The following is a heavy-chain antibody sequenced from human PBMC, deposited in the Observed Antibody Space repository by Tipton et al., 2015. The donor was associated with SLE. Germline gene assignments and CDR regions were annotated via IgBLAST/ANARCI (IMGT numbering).Heavy chain of an antibody. D-gene: IGHD3-16*01. CDR1: GFTFSSYE. V-gene: IGHV3-48*03. J-gene: IGHJ3*02. Sequence: SLRLSSAASGFTFSSYEMNWVRQAPGKGLEWVSYISSSGSTIYYADSVKGRFTISRDNAKNSLYLQMNSLRAEDTAVYYCASLPRLGAFDIWGQGTMVTVSS. CDR3: ASLPRLGAFDI. CDR2: ISSSGSTI.